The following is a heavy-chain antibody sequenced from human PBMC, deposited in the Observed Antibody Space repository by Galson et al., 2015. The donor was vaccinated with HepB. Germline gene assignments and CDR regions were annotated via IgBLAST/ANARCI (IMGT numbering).Heavy chain of an antibody. CDR1: GFTFSSYS. Sequence: SLRLSCAASGFTFSSYSMNWVRQAPGKGLEWVSSISSSSSYIYYADSVKGRFTISRDNAKNSLYLQINSLRAEDTAVYYCARDHKPAYYYDSSGYYSDYWGQGTLVTVSS. D-gene: IGHD3-22*01. J-gene: IGHJ4*02. CDR2: ISSSSSYI. CDR3: ARDHKPAYYYDSSGYYSDY. V-gene: IGHV3-21*01.